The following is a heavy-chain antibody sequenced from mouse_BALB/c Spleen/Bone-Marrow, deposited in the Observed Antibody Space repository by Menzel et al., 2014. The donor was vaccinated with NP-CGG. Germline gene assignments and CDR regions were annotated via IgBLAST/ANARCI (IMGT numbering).Heavy chain of an antibody. CDR1: GYTFTSYW. CDR3: SRSYGSSYECYSDY. V-gene: IGHV1-69*02. D-gene: IGHD1-1*01. J-gene: IGHJ2*01. Sequence: VQLVESGAELVRPGASVKLSCKASGYTFTSYWINWVKQRPGQGLEWIGNIYPSDSYTNYNQKFKDKATLTVDKSSSATYMQLSSPTSEDSAVYYCSRSYGSSYECYSDYWGQGTTLTVSS. CDR2: IYPSDSYT.